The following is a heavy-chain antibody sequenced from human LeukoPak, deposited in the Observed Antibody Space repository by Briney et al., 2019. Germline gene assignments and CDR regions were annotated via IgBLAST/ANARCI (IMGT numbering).Heavy chain of an antibody. J-gene: IGHJ6*03. CDR1: GGSISSYY. CDR3: ARQLPARYYYYMDV. CDR2: IYTSGST. D-gene: IGHD2-2*01. Sequence: PSETLSLTCTVSGGSISSYYWSWIRQPPGKGLKWIGYIYTSGSTNYNPSLKSRVTISVDTSKNQFSLKLSSVTAADTAVYYCARQLPARYYYYMDVWGKGTTVTVSS. V-gene: IGHV4-4*09.